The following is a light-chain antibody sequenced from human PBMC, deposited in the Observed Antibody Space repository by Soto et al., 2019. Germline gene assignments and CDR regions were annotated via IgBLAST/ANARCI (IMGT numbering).Light chain of an antibody. CDR2: AAS. CDR3: QQSYSTPSLT. CDR1: QSIHKY. Sequence: DIQMTQSPSSLSASVGDRVTITCRASQSIHKYVNWYQQKPGKGPNLLIYAASNLRTGVPSRFSGSGSGTDFTLTISGLLPEDFATYFCQQSYSTPSLTFGGGTKVEIK. V-gene: IGKV1-39*01. J-gene: IGKJ4*01.